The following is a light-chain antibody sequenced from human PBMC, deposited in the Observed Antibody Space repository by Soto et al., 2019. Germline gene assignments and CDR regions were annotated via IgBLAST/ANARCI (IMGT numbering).Light chain of an antibody. V-gene: IGKV3-20*01. CDR2: GAS. CDR1: QSVSNNY. Sequence: EIVLTQSPVTLSLSPGERATLSCRASQSVSNNYLAWYQQKPGQAPRLLIYGASNRATGIPDRFSGSGSGTDFTLTINRLEPEDFTVYYCQQYNNWPPTWTFGQGTKVDIK. CDR3: QQYNNWPPTWT. J-gene: IGKJ1*01.